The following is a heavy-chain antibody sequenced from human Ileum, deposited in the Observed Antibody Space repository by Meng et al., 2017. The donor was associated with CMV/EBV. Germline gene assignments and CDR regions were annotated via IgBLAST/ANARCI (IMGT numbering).Heavy chain of an antibody. CDR3: ARLTNTWAFDY. CDR2: IWYDGREK. Sequence: SCAPSGFTFSSFGMNWVRQAPGKGLEWVAVIWYDGREKYYADSVKGRFTISRDNSKNMLDLQMNSLRAEDTAVYYCARLTNTWAFDYWGQGTLVTVSS. D-gene: IGHD3-9*01. J-gene: IGHJ4*02. V-gene: IGHV3-33*01. CDR1: GFTFSSFG.